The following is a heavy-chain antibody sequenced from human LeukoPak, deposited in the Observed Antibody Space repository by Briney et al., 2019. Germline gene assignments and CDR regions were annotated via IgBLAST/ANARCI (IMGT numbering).Heavy chain of an antibody. CDR1: GFTFSSYA. V-gene: IGHV3-23*01. J-gene: IGHJ4*02. CDR3: AKISRRNYYDSSEGIDY. D-gene: IGHD3-22*01. Sequence: GGSLRLSCAASGFTFSSYAMSWGRQAPGKGLEWVSAISGSGGSTYYADSVKGRFTISRDNSKNTLYLQMNSLRAEDTAAYYCAKISRRNYYDSSEGIDYWGQGTLVTVSS. CDR2: ISGSGGST.